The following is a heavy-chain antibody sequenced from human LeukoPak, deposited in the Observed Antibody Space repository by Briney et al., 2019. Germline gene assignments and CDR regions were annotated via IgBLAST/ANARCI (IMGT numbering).Heavy chain of an antibody. J-gene: IGHJ6*02. CDR1: GFTFSSYA. CDR2: ISGSGGST. Sequence: GGSLRLSCAAPGFTFSSYAMSWVRQAPGKGLEWVSAISGSGGSTYYADSVKGRFTISRDNSKNTLYLQMNSLRAEDTAVYYCVRGFATAYGMDVWGQGTTVTVSS. V-gene: IGHV3-23*01. CDR3: VRGFATAYGMDV. D-gene: IGHD2-15*01.